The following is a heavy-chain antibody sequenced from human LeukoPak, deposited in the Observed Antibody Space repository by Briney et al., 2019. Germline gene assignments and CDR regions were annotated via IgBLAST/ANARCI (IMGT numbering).Heavy chain of an antibody. V-gene: IGHV3-21*01. D-gene: IGHD3-10*01. Sequence: GGSLRRSCAASGFTFSSYSMNWVREAPGKGLEWVSSISSSSSYIYYADSVKGRFTISRDNAKNSLYLQMNSLRAEDTAVYYCARDEPLWFGDRDGAFDIWGQGTMVTVSS. CDR2: ISSSSSYI. CDR3: ARDEPLWFGDRDGAFDI. J-gene: IGHJ3*02. CDR1: GFTFSSYS.